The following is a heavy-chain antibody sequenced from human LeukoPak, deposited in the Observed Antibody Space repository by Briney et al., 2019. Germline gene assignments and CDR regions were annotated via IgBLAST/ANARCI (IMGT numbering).Heavy chain of an antibody. CDR3: ARYGNSAVY. V-gene: IGHV4-39*07. CDR1: GGSISISRHY. D-gene: IGHD4-23*01. J-gene: IGHJ4*02. CDR2: IHYTGTT. Sequence: SETLSLTCTVSGGSISISRHYWAWIRQPPGKGLDWIGTIHYTGTTYYNPSLRSRVSISVDRSTNQFSLRVSPVTAADTAVYYCARYGNSAVYWGQGTLVTVST.